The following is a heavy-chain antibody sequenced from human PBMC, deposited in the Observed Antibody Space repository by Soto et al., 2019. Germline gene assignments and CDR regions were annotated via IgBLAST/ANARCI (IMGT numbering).Heavy chain of an antibody. CDR3: ARAAERGYSLYYYYGMDV. CDR2: IIPIFGTA. D-gene: IGHD5-12*01. Sequence: QVQLVQSGAEVKKPGSSVKVSCKASGGTFSSYAISWVRQAPGQGLEWMGGIIPIFGTANYAQKFQGRVTITADESTSTAYMELSSLRSEDTAVYYCARAAERGYSLYYYYGMDVWGQGTTVTVSS. J-gene: IGHJ6*02. V-gene: IGHV1-69*01. CDR1: GGTFSSYA.